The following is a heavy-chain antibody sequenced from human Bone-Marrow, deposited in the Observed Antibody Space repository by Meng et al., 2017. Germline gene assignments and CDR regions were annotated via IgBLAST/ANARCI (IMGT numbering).Heavy chain of an antibody. D-gene: IGHD6-13*01. J-gene: IGHJ4*02. Sequence: EGQVVEAGGGLVQPGGSLKPSCAASGLSFTDAWMSWVRQAPGKGLEWVGRIKRNSDGGTIDYAAPVKGRFTISRDDSKNTLYLQMDSLITEDTAVYFCATGAAAADHWGQGTLVTVSS. CDR3: ATGAAAADH. V-gene: IGHV3-15*01. CDR1: GLSFTDAW. CDR2: IKRNSDGGTI.